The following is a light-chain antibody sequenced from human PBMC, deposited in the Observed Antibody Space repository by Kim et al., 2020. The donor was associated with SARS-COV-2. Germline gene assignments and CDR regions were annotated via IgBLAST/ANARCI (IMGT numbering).Light chain of an antibody. V-gene: IGLV6-57*04. Sequence: NFMLTQPHSVSESPGKTVTISCTRSSGSIDDYYVQWYQQRAGGVPNTVIYEDDQRPSGVSDRFSGSIDNPSNTASLTISGMRTEDEADSYCQSYNRDTVVFGGGSHRTVL. CDR2: EDD. CDR1: SGSIDDYY. CDR3: QSYNRDTVV. J-gene: IGLJ2*01.